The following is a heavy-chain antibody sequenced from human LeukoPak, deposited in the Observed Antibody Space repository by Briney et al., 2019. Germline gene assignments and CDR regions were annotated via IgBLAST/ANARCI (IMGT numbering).Heavy chain of an antibody. CDR2: INPNSGGT. Sequence: GASVKVSCKASGYTFTSYYMHWVRQAPGQGLEWMGWINPNSGGTNYAQKFQGRVTMTRDTSISTAYMELSRLRSDDTAVYYCARETEQQLPPGSPGYWGQGTLVTVSS. CDR3: ARETEQQLPPGSPGY. D-gene: IGHD6-13*01. CDR1: GYTFTSYY. J-gene: IGHJ4*02. V-gene: IGHV1-2*02.